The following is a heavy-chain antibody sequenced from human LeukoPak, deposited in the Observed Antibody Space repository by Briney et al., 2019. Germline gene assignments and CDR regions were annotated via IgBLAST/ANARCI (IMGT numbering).Heavy chain of an antibody. CDR3: AKDGPLGVGARRPLGY. D-gene: IGHD1-26*01. CDR2: IGEDGSEK. CDR1: GSTFSSYW. Sequence: PGGSLRLSCAASGSTFSSYWMTWVRQAPGKGLEWVANIGEDGSEKYYVDSVKGRFTISRDNAKNSLYLQVNSLRAEDTAVYYCAKDGPLGVGARRPLGYWGQGTLVTVSS. V-gene: IGHV3-7*01. J-gene: IGHJ4*02.